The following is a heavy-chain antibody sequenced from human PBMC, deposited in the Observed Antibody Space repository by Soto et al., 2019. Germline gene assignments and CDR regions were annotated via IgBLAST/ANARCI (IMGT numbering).Heavy chain of an antibody. CDR2: IIPIFGTA. Sequence: QVQLVQSGAEVKKPGSSVQVSCKASGGTFSSYAISWVRQAPGQGLEWMGGIIPIFGTANYAQKFQGRVTITADKSTSTAYMELSSLRSEDTAVYYCARDLSEWELLGGLHYWGQGTLVTVSS. V-gene: IGHV1-69*06. J-gene: IGHJ4*02. CDR3: ARDLSEWELLGGLHY. D-gene: IGHD1-26*01. CDR1: GGTFSSYA.